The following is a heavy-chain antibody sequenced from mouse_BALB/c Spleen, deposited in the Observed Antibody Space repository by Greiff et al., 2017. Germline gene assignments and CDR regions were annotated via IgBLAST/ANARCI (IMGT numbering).Heavy chain of an antibody. CDR3: ARESYYGSTHWYFDV. Sequence: VKLVESGPGLVAPSQSLSITCTVSGFSLTGYGVNWVRQPPGKGLEWLGMIWGDGSTDYNSALKSRLSISKDNSKSQVFLKMNSLQTDDTARYYCARESYYGSTHWYFDVWGAGTTVTVSS. CDR1: GFSLTGYG. CDR2: IWGDGST. V-gene: IGHV2-6-7*01. J-gene: IGHJ1*01. D-gene: IGHD1-1*01.